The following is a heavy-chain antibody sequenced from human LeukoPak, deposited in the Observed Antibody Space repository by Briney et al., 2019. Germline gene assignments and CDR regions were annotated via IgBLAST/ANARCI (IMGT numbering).Heavy chain of an antibody. J-gene: IGHJ4*02. Sequence: PGRSLRLSCAASGFTFSSYGMHWVRQAPGKGLEWVAVIWYDGSNKYYADSVKGRFTTSRDNSKNTLYLQMNSLRAEDTAVYYCAKDPRRDGYNYLDYWGQGTLVTVSS. CDR1: GFTFSSYG. V-gene: IGHV3-33*06. CDR2: IWYDGSNK. D-gene: IGHD5-24*01. CDR3: AKDPRRDGYNYLDY.